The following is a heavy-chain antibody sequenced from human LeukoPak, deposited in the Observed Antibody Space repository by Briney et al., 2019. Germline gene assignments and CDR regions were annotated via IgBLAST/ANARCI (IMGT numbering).Heavy chain of an antibody. V-gene: IGHV3-23*01. CDR2: ISGSGGST. CDR1: GFTFSTYA. Sequence: PGGSLRLSCAASGFTFSTYAMSWVRQAPGKGLEWVSGISGSGGSTFYADSVKGRFTISRDNSKNTLYLQMNSLRAEDTAVYYCAKVAPAYYGGFDYWGQGTLVTVSS. D-gene: IGHD4-23*01. CDR3: AKVAPAYYGGFDY. J-gene: IGHJ4*02.